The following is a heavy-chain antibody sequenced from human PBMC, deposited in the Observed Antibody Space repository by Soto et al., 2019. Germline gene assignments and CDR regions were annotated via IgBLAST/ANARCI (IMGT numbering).Heavy chain of an antibody. D-gene: IGHD2-15*01. CDR3: AKDRDDIAMVDAFEI. CDR1: GFTLSNYA. J-gene: IGHJ3*02. V-gene: IGHV3-23*01. CDR2: ISGSGVTT. Sequence: EMQLLESGGDLVQPGGSLRLSCAASGFTLSNYAMTWVRQAPGKGLEYISAISGSGVTTYYADSMKGRFTISRDNPKNTLYLQMNSLRAEDTAVYYCAKDRDDIAMVDAFEIWGQGTMVTVSS.